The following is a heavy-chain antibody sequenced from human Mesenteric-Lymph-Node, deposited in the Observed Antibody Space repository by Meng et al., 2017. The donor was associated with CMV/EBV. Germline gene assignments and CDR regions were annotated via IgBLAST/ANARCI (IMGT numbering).Heavy chain of an antibody. V-gene: IGHV3-66*02. CDR2: IYSGGST. Sequence: GESLKISCAASGFTVSSNYMSWVRQAPGKGLEWVSVIYSGGSTYYADSVKGRFTISRDNSKNTLYLQMNSLRAEDTAVYYCARVLNRYCTNGVCYTGGPYYFDYWGQGTLVTVSS. CDR1: GFTVSSNY. CDR3: ARVLNRYCTNGVCYTGGPYYFDY. D-gene: IGHD2-8*01. J-gene: IGHJ4*02.